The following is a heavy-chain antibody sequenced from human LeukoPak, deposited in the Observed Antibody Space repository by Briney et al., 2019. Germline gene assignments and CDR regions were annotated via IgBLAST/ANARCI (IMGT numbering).Heavy chain of an antibody. CDR1: GFTFSSYA. V-gene: IGHV3-30-3*01. J-gene: IGHJ4*02. D-gene: IGHD3-22*01. CDR2: ISYDGSNK. CDR3: ARSLHSSGYYDY. Sequence: GGSLRPSCAASGFTFSSYAMHWVRQAPGKGLEWVAVISYDGSNKYYADSVKGRFTISRDNSKNTLYLQMNSLRAEDTAVYYCARSLHSSGYYDYWGQGTLVTVSS.